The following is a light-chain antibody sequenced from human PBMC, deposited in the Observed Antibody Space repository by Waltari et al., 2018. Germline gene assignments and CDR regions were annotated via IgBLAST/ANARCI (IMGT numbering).Light chain of an antibody. Sequence: DIQMTQSPSSLSASVGDRVTITCRASQSIASNLNWYQQKPERAPKLLIYTASNLQSGVPSRFSGSGSGTDFTLTITNLQPEDFALYSCQQSNSSPHTFGGGTKVESK. V-gene: IGKV1-39*01. CDR3: QQSNSSPHT. CDR1: QSIASN. J-gene: IGKJ4*01. CDR2: TAS.